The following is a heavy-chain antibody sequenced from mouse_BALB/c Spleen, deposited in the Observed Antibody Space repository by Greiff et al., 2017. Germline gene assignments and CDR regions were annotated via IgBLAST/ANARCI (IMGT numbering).Heavy chain of an antibody. J-gene: IGHJ2*01. CDR3: ARGSGFDY. CDR1: GFSLTSYG. CDR2: IWSGGST. V-gene: IGHV2-2*01. Sequence: QVQLKESGPGLVQPSQSLSITCTVSGFSLTSYGVHWVRQSPGKGLEWLGVIWSGGSTDYNAAFISRLSISKDNSKSQVFFKMNSLQTDDTARYYCARGSGFDYWGQGTTLTVSS.